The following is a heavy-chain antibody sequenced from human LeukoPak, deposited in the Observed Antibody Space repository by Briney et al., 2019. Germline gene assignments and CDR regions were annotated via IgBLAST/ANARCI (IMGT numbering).Heavy chain of an antibody. D-gene: IGHD6-13*01. J-gene: IGHJ5*02. CDR2: ISGSGGST. CDR3: AKEFSSSSWPRGRFDP. V-gene: IGHV3-23*01. CDR1: GFTFSSYA. Sequence: PGGSLRLSCAASGFTFSSYAMSWVRQAPGKGLEWVSAISGSGGSTHYADSVKGRFTISRDNSKNTLYLQMNSLRAEDTAVYYCAKEFSSSSWPRGRFDPWGQGTLVTVSS.